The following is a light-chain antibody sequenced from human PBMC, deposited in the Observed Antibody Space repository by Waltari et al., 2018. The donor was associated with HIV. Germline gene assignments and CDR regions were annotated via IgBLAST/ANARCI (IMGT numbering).Light chain of an antibody. Sequence: QSVLTQPPSASGTPGQRVTISCSGSSSTIGSNTVNWYQQLPGTAPKLLIYSQNQLPSGGPDRFSCSKSGTSASLAISGLQSEDEADYYCAAWDDSLNGVVFGGGTKLTVL. V-gene: IGLV1-44*01. CDR2: SQN. CDR1: SSTIGSNT. J-gene: IGLJ2*01. CDR3: AAWDDSLNGVV.